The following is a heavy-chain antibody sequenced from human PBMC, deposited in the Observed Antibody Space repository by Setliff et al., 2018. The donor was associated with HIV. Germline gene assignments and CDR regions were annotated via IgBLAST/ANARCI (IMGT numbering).Heavy chain of an antibody. CDR2: ISYTGST. CDR3: ARQTWEDYDTLTGYYWGPKNFDS. D-gene: IGHD3-9*01. V-gene: IGHV4-39*01. Sequence: SETLSLTCTVSGGSISSSTYYWGWIRQPPGKGLEWIGTISYTGSTYYDPSLKSRVTISLDTSKNQFFLKLSSVTAPDTAIYYCARQTWEDYDTLTGYYWGPKNFDSWGQGTLVTVSS. CDR1: GGSISSSTYY. J-gene: IGHJ4*02.